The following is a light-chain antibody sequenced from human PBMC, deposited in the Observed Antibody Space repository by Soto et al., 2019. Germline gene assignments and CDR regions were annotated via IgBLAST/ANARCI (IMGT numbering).Light chain of an antibody. V-gene: IGKV1-5*03. CDR1: QTISSW. J-gene: IGKJ1*01. CDR2: KAS. Sequence: DIQMPQSPSTLSGSVGDRVTITCRASQTISSWLAWYQQKPGKAPKLLIYKASTLKSGVPSRFSGSGSGTEFTLPIRSLQPDDFATYYCKHYNSYSEAFGQGTKVELK. CDR3: KHYNSYSEA.